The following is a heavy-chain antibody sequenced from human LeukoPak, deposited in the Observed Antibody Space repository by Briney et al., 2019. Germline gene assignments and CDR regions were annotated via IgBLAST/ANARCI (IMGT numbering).Heavy chain of an antibody. Sequence: SQTLSLTCAASGCSISSGGYSWSWIRQPPGKGLEWIGYIYHSGSTYYNPSLKSRVTITVDRSNNQFSLKLSSVPAADTAVYYCARGPGGGYYYGMDVWGKGTTVTVSS. CDR3: ARGPGGGYYYGMDV. D-gene: IGHD1-1*01. CDR2: IYHSGST. J-gene: IGHJ6*04. V-gene: IGHV4-30-2*01. CDR1: GCSISSGGYS.